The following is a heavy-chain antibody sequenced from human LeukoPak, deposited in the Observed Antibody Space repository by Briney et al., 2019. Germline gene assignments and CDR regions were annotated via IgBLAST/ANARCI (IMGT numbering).Heavy chain of an antibody. CDR1: GYTFTSYG. CDR3: ARDSRSTFGAWELLQYYFDY. J-gene: IGHJ4*02. V-gene: IGHV1-18*01. CDR2: ISAYNGNT. Sequence: ASVKVSCKASGYTFTSYGISWVRQAPGQGLEWMGWISAYNGNTNYAQKLQGRVTMTTDTSTSTAYMELRSLRSADTAVYYCARDSRSTFGAWELLQYYFDYWGQGTLVTVSS. D-gene: IGHD1-26*01.